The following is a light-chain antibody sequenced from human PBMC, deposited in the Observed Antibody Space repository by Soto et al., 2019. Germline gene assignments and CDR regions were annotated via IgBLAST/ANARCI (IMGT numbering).Light chain of an antibody. CDR2: VNSGGSH. CDR3: QTWGTGSAIVV. J-gene: IGLJ7*01. Sequence: QSVLTQSPSASASLGASVKLTCTRSSGHSNYAIAWHQQQPEKRPRYLMKVNSGGSHIKGDGIPDRFSGSSSGAERYLFISSLQSEDEADYYCQTWGTGSAIVVFGGGTQLTVL. V-gene: IGLV4-69*01. CDR1: SGHSNYA.